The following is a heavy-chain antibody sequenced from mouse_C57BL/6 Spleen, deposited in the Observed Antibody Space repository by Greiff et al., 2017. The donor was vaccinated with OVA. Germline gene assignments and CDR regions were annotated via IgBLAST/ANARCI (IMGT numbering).Heavy chain of an antibody. D-gene: IGHD1-1*01. V-gene: IGHV5-4*03. J-gene: IGHJ2*01. CDR2: ISDGGSYT. CDR3: ARGPLITTVVDY. CDR1: GFTFSSYA. Sequence: DVMLVESGGGLVKPGGSLKLSCAASGFTFSSYAMSWVRQTPEKRLEWVATISDGGSYTYYPDNVKGRFTISRDNAKNNLYLQMSHLKSEDTAMYYCARGPLITTVVDYWGQGTTLTVSS.